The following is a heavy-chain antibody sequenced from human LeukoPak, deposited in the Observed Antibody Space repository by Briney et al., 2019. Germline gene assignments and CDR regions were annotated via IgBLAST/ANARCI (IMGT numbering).Heavy chain of an antibody. D-gene: IGHD3-22*01. V-gene: IGHV3-9*01. CDR3: AKGTYYYDSSGLFDY. CDR1: GFTFDDYA. J-gene: IGHJ4*02. CDR2: ISWNSGSI. Sequence: GRSLRLSCAASGFTFDDYAMRWVRQAPGKGLEWVSGISWNSGSIGYADSVKGRFTISRDNAKNSLYLQMNSLRAEDTALYYCAKGTYYYDSSGLFDYWGQGNLVTVSS.